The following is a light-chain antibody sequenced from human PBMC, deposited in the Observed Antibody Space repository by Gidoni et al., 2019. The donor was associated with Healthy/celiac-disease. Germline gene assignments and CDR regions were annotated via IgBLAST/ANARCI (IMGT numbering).Light chain of an antibody. CDR3: LQDYNYPRS. CDR1: QGIRND. Sequence: ALQMTPSPSSLSASVGDRVTIPCRASQGIRNDLVWYQQKPGKAPKLLSYAASSLQSGVPSRFSGSGSGTDFTLTISSLQPEDFATYYCLQDYNYPRSFXQXTKLEIK. J-gene: IGKJ2*04. V-gene: IGKV1-6*01. CDR2: AAS.